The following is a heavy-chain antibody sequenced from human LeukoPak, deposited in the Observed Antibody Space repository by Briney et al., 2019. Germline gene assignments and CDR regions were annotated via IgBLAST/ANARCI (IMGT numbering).Heavy chain of an antibody. CDR2: INPNSGGT. CDR3: ARDFSTIFTRGNWLDP. J-gene: IGHJ5*02. D-gene: IGHD3-9*01. CDR1: GYTFTGYY. Sequence: GASVKVSCKASGYTFTGYYMHWVRQAPGQGLEWMGWINPNSGGTNYAQKFQGWITMTRDTSISTAYMELSRLRSDDTAVYYCARDFSTIFTRGNWLDPWGQGTLVTVSS. V-gene: IGHV1-2*04.